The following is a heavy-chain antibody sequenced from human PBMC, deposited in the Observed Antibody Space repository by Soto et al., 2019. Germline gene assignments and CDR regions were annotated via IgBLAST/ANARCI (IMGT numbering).Heavy chain of an antibody. CDR3: AREGIAAAGTFDY. CDR2: IIPILGIA. J-gene: IGHJ4*02. D-gene: IGHD6-13*01. CDR1: GGTFSSYT. Sequence: QVQLVQSGAEVKKPGSSVKVSCKASGGTFSSYTISLVRQAPGQGLEWMGRIIPILGIANYAQKFQGRVTITADKSTSTAYMELSSLRSEDTAVYYCAREGIAAAGTFDYWGQGTLVTVSS. V-gene: IGHV1-69*08.